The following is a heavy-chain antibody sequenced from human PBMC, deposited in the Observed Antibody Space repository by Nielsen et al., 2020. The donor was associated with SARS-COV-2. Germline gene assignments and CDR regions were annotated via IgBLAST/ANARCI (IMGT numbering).Heavy chain of an antibody. J-gene: IGHJ4*02. Sequence: WIRQPPGKGLEWIGSIYYSGSTYYNPSLKSRVTISVDTSKNQFSLKLSSVTAADTAVYYCARLITTVGRIDYWGQGTLVTVSS. CDR2: IYYSGST. D-gene: IGHD1-1*01. CDR3: ARLITTVGRIDY. V-gene: IGHV4-39*01.